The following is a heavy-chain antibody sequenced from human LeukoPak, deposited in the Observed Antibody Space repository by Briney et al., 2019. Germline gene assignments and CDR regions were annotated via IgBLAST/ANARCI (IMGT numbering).Heavy chain of an antibody. D-gene: IGHD3-10*01. J-gene: IGHJ6*04. Sequence: GGSLRLSCAASGFTFSSYSMNWVRRAPGKGLEGVSSISSSSSYIYYADSVKGRFTISRDNAKNSLYLQMNSLRAEDTAVYYCARVITMVRGVPYYYGMDGWGKGTTVTVS. CDR3: ARVITMVRGVPYYYGMDG. CDR2: ISSSSSYI. V-gene: IGHV3-21*01. CDR1: GFTFSSYS.